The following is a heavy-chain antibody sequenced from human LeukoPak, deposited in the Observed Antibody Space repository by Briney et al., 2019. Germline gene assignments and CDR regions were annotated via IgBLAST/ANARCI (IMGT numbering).Heavy chain of an antibody. Sequence: GSLRLSCAASGSTFSSYAMSWVRQAPGKGLEWVSSIGGSGGTTYYADSVKGRFTISRDNAKNSLYLQMNSLRAEDTAVYYCARDEGYGSGSYLGASYFDYWGQGTLVTVSS. CDR2: IGGSGGTT. D-gene: IGHD3-10*01. J-gene: IGHJ4*02. V-gene: IGHV3-23*01. CDR1: GSTFSSYA. CDR3: ARDEGYGSGSYLGASYFDY.